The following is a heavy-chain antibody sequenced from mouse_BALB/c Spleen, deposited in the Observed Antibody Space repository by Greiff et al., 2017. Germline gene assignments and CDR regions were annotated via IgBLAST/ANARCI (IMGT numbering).Heavy chain of an antibody. J-gene: IGHJ3*01. V-gene: IGHV14-3*02. CDR2: IDPANGNT. CDR3: ARGAARATGFAY. Sequence: VQLKESGAELVKPGASVKLSCTASGFNIKDTYMHWVKQRPEQGLEWIGRIDPANGNTKYDPKFQGKATITADTSSNTAYLQLSSLTSEDTAVYYCARGAARATGFAYWGQGTLVTVSA. CDR1: GFNIKDTY. D-gene: IGHD3-1*01.